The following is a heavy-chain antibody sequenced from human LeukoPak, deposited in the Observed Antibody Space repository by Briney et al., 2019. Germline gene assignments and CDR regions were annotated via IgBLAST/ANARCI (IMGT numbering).Heavy chain of an antibody. Sequence: RASETLSLTCTVSGDSISGYYWSWLRQPPGKGLEWIGYIYTSGSTNYNPSLKSRVTISVDTSKTQFSLKLSSVAAADTAVYYCARSLSSYGYLYSYYMDVWGKGTTVTVSS. J-gene: IGHJ6*03. CDR3: ARSLSSYGYLYSYYMDV. CDR1: GDSISGYY. CDR2: IYTSGST. D-gene: IGHD5-18*01. V-gene: IGHV4-4*09.